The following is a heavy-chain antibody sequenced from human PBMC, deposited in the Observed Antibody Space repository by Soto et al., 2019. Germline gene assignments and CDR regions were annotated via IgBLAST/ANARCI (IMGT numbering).Heavy chain of an antibody. CDR2: IIPIFGSA. CDR1: GGPISGFA. CDR3: ATTRRPNFGDYLDY. J-gene: IGHJ4*02. D-gene: IGHD4-17*01. Sequence: GGSVKVCFKASGGPISGFAITLVRQAPGQGLEWMGEIIPIFGSANYAQKFQGRVTITADESPITASMELSSLRSEDTALYYCATTRRPNFGDYLDYWGQGTMVTVSS. V-gene: IGHV1-69*13.